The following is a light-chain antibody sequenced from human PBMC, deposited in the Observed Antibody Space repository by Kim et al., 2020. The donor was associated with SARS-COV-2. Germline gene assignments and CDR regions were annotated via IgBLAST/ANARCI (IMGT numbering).Light chain of an antibody. CDR1: HSIGNR. CDR2: KAS. CDR3: QQYNDYFRT. Sequence: DIQMTQFPSTLSASVGDRVTITCRASHSIGNRLAWYQQKPGKAPKVLIYKASSLESGVPSRFSGSGSGTEFTLTISSLQPDDLATYHCQQYNDYFRTFGQGTKVDIK. J-gene: IGKJ1*01. V-gene: IGKV1-5*03.